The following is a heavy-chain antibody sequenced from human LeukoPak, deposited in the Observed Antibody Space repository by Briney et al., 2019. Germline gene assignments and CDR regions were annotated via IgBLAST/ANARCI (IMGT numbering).Heavy chain of an antibody. CDR2: IKKDGSVI. J-gene: IGHJ5*02. CDR1: GFTFSGHC. D-gene: IGHD3-10*01. CDR3: ARDGWSYDLS. V-gene: IGHV3-7*01. Sequence: GGSLRLSCAASGFTFSGHCMSWVRQAPGKGLEWVANIKKDGSVIYYVDSVKGRFTISRDNAKNSLYLQMNSLRAEDTAVYYCARDGWSYDLSWGQGTLVTVSS.